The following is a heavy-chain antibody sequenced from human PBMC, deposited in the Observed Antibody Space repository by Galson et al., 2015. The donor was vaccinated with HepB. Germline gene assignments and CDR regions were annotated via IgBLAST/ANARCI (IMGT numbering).Heavy chain of an antibody. CDR3: ARGSEDNYGSFDY. CDR2: THYSGST. CDR1: GGSLGSGGSY. D-gene: IGHD3-10*01. J-gene: IGHJ4*02. V-gene: IGHV4-31*03. Sequence: TLSLTCTVSGGSLGSGGSYWSWIRQHPGKGLEWIGYTHYSGSTCYNPSLRGRLTISEGMSKNQFSLKLSSVTAADTAIYYCARGSEDNYGSFDYWGQGTLVTVSS.